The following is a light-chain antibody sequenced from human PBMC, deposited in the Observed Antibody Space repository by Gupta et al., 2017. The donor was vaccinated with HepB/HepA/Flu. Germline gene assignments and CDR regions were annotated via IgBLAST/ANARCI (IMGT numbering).Light chain of an antibody. CDR2: WAS. CDR3: QQYECAPPST. CDR1: QSVLYSSNNKNY. Sequence: DIVMTQSPDSLAVSLGERATINCKSSQSVLYSSNNKNYLAWYQQKPGQPPKLLIYWASTRESGVPDRFSGSGSGTDFTLTISIRQAEDVAVYYCQQYECAPPSTFGQGTKLEIK. V-gene: IGKV4-1*01. J-gene: IGKJ1*01.